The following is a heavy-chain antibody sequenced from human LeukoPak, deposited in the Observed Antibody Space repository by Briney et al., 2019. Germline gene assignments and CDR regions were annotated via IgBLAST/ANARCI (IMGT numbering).Heavy chain of an antibody. CDR3: AGHHPRNTVDF. V-gene: IGHV4-59*08. CDR1: GGSISSSY. Sequence: SETLSLTCFVSGGSISSSYCSWIRQPPGKGLEWIGYIYNRGTTNYTPSLKSRVTISLDTSKNQLSLKLRSVTAADTAVYYCAGHHPRNTVDFWGQGTLVTVSS. CDR2: IYNRGTT. D-gene: IGHD2/OR15-2a*01. J-gene: IGHJ4*02.